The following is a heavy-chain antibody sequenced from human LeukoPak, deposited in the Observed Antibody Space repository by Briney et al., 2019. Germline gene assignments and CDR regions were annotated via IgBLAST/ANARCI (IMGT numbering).Heavy chain of an antibody. CDR3: AKDQKWGAADYYFDS. D-gene: IGHD6-13*01. CDR2: ISTDGKDK. CDR1: GFTLSSYA. Sequence: GGSLRLSCAASGFTLSSYAMRWVRQAPGKGLEWVTVISTDGKDKKYADSVKGRFAISRDNSRNTLDLQMNSLRAEDTAVYYCAKDQKWGAADYYFDSWGQGTLVTVSS. J-gene: IGHJ4*02. V-gene: IGHV3-30*18.